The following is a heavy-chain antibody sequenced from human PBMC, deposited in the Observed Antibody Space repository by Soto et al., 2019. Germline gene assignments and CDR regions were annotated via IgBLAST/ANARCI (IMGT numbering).Heavy chain of an antibody. D-gene: IGHD3-22*01. CDR1: CYTFTSYG. CDR3: ARGSYDSSGYYYDDY. V-gene: IGHV1-18*01. CDR2: ISAYNGNT. J-gene: IGHJ4*02. Sequence: GGSVKVSCKASCYTFTSYGIGWVRQAPWQGVEWVGWISAYNGNTNYAQKLQGRVIMTTDTSTSTAYMELRSLRSDDTAVYYCARGSYDSSGYYYDDYWGQGTLVTVSS.